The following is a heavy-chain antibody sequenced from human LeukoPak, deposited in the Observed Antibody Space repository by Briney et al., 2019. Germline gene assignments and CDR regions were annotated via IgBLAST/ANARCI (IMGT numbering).Heavy chain of an antibody. CDR2: INPNSGGT. CDR1: GYTFTGYY. V-gene: IGHV1-2*06. Sequence: GASVKVSCKASGYTFTGYYMHWLRQAPGRGLEWMGRINPNSGGTNYAQKFQGRVTMTRDTSISTAYMELSRLRSDDTAVYYCARVPSRGDYARDYWGQGTLVTVSS. CDR3: ARVPSRGDYARDY. D-gene: IGHD4-17*01. J-gene: IGHJ4*02.